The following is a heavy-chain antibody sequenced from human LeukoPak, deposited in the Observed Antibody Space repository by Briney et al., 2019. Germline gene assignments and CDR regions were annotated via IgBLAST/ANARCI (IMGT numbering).Heavy chain of an antibody. CDR2: IYYSGST. CDR3: ARVNYDILTGYYQQPTRNYYYYYMDV. V-gene: IGHV4-39*07. CDR1: GGSISSSSYY. D-gene: IGHD3-9*01. Sequence: SETLSLTCTVSGGSISSSSYYWGWIRQPPGKGLEWIGSIYYSGSTYYNPSLKSRVTISVDTSKNQFSLKLSSVTAADTAVYYCARVNYDILTGYYQQPTRNYYYYYMDVWGKGTTVTVSS. J-gene: IGHJ6*03.